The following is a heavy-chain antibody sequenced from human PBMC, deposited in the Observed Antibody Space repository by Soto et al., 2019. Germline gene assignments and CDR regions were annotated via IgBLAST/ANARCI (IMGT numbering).Heavy chain of an antibody. V-gene: IGHV1-18*04. D-gene: IGHD6-13*01. CDR1: GYTFTSYG. J-gene: IGHJ4*02. CDR2: ISPYNGGT. CDR3: ARASSSWYNFDY. Sequence: ASVKVSCKASGYTFTSYGISWVRQAPGQGLEWMGWISPYNGGTNYAQKFQGWVTMTRDTSTSTAYMELRRLRSDDTAVYYCARASSSWYNFDYCGQGTLVTVSP.